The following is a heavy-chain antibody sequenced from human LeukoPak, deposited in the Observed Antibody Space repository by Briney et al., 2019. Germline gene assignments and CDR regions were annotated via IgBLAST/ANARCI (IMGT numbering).Heavy chain of an antibody. D-gene: IGHD3-16*02. CDR2: INPNSGGT. J-gene: IGHJ4*02. CDR3: ARGRGYDYVWGSYRYTPDLDY. CDR1: GYTFTGYY. Sequence: GASVKVSCKASGYTFTGYYMHWVRQAPGQGLEWMGWINPNSGGTNYAQKFQGRVTMTRDTSISTAYMELSRLRSDDTAVYYCARGRGYDYVWGSYRYTPDLDYWGQGTLVTVSS. V-gene: IGHV1-2*02.